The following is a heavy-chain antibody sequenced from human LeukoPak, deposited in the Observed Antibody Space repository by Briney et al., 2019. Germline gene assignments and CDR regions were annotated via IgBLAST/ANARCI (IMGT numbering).Heavy chain of an antibody. D-gene: IGHD5-24*01. CDR1: GFTFSSYG. J-gene: IGHJ3*02. CDR2: ISSDGSNK. Sequence: GRSLRLSCAASGFTFSSYGMHWVRQAPGKGLEWVSAISSDGSNKYYAESVKGRFTISRDNSKNTLYLEMNSLRAEDTALYYCARDAHNFAFDIWGQGTMVTVSS. V-gene: IGHV3-30*03. CDR3: ARDAHNFAFDI.